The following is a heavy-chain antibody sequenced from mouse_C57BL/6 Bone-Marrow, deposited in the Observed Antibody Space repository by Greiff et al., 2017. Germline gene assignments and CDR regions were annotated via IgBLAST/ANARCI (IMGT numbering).Heavy chain of an antibody. V-gene: IGHV5-9-1*02. D-gene: IGHD2-4*01. CDR2: ISSGGDYI. CDR1: GFTFSSYA. CDR3: TTFYDYDDGGAWFAY. Sequence: EVKLVESGEGLVKPGGSLKLSCAASGFTFSSYAMSWVRQTPEKRLEWVAYISSGGDYIYYADTVKGRFTISRDNARNTLYLQMSSLKSEDTAMYYCTTFYDYDDGGAWFAYWGQGTLVTVSA. J-gene: IGHJ3*01.